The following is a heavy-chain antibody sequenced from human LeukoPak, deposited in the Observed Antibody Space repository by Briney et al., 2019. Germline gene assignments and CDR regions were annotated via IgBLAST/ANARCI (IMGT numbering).Heavy chain of an antibody. J-gene: IGHJ4*02. V-gene: IGHV5-51*01. D-gene: IGHD3-9*01. CDR3: ARQSYDILTGYSEGAFDC. CDR2: IYPGDSDT. CDR1: GYSFSTYW. Sequence: PGASLKISCKGTGYSFSTYWIAWVRQLPGKGLEWMGIIYPGDSDTRYSPSFQGQVTISADKSISTAYLQWSSLKASDTAMYYCARQSYDILTGYSEGAFDCWGQGTLVTVSS.